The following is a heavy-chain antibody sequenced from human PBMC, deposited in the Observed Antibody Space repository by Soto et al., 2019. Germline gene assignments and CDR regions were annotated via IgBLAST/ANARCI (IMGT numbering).Heavy chain of an antibody. CDR1: GGTFSSYA. D-gene: IGHD3-10*01. CDR2: ITPIFGTA. Sequence: SVKVSCKASGGTFSSYAISWVRQAPGQGLEWMGGITPIFGTANYAQKFQGRVTITADESTSTAYMELSSLRSEDTAVYYCARAINRRFWEFLNWGQGTLVTVSS. J-gene: IGHJ4*02. CDR3: ARAINRRFWEFLN. V-gene: IGHV1-69*13.